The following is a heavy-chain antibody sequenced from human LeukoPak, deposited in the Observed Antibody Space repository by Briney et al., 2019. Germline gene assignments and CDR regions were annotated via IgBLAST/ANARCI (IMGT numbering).Heavy chain of an antibody. CDR3: AKSSGGSYGANRRRFAFDY. V-gene: IGHV3-30*18. Sequence: GGSLRLSCAASGFTFRNFVMHWVRQAPGKGLEWVALISYDGNNKDYGDSVRGRFTISRDNSMNTLYLQMNSLRPEDTAVYYCAKSSGGSYGANRRRFAFDYWGQGTQVIVSS. CDR2: ISYDGNNK. CDR1: GFTFRNFV. D-gene: IGHD4-23*01. J-gene: IGHJ4*02.